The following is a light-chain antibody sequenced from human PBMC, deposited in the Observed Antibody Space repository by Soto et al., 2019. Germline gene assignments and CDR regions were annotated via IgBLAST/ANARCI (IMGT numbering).Light chain of an antibody. V-gene: IGKV3-15*01. CDR3: HQHNNWVFA. CDR1: QSVSHN. CDR2: GAS. J-gene: IGKJ3*01. Sequence: EIMMTQSPATLSVSPGESATISCRVSQSVSHNLAWYQHKPGQPPRRLSYGASTRAAGIPSMFSGSGSETEVTVTIICLQSEDCAVYSCHQHNNWVFAFGPGTKVDI.